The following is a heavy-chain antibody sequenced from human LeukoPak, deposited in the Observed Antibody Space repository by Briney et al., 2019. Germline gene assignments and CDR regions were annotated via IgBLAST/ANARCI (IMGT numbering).Heavy chain of an antibody. CDR3: ARRKYDILTGYYNAFDI. CDR2: ISSSSSTI. J-gene: IGHJ3*02. CDR1: GGSISSSSYY. V-gene: IGHV3-48*01. Sequence: PSETLSLTCTVSGGSISSSSYYWGWVRQAPGKGLEWVSYISSSSSTIYYADSVKGRFTISRDNAKNSLYLQMNSLRAEDTAVYYCARRKYDILTGYYNAFDIWGQGTMVTVSS. D-gene: IGHD3-9*01.